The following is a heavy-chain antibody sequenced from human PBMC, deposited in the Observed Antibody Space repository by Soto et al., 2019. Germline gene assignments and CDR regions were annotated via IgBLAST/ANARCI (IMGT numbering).Heavy chain of an antibody. D-gene: IGHD3-10*01. J-gene: IGHJ4*02. Sequence: ETLSLTCTVSGGSVSSGSYYWSWIRQPPGKGLEWIGYMYYSGSTNYNPSLKSRVTISEDTSKNQFSLKLSSVTAADTAVYYCARDLGRFGESRYYFDYWGQGTLVTVSS. CDR1: GGSVSSGSYY. V-gene: IGHV4-61*01. CDR3: ARDLGRFGESRYYFDY. CDR2: MYYSGST.